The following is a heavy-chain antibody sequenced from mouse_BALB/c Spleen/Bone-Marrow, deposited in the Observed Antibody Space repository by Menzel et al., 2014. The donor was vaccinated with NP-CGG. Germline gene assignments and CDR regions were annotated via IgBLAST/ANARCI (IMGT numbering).Heavy chain of an antibody. CDR2: ISTYSGNT. J-gene: IGHJ3*01. CDR1: GYTFTDYA. V-gene: IGHV1-67*01. D-gene: IGHD1-1*01. Sequence: VHLVESGPELVRPGVSVKISCKGSGYTFTDYAMHWVKQSHAKSLEWIGVISTYSGNTNYNQKFKGKATMTVDKSSSTAYMELARLTSEDSAIYYCARAGYGGSYDWFAYWGQGTLVTVSA. CDR3: ARAGYGGSYDWFAY.